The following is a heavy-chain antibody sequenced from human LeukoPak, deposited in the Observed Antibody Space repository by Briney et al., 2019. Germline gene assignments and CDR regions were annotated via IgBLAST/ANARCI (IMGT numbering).Heavy chain of an antibody. Sequence: GGSLRLSCAASGFTFSAYSLNWVRQAPGKGLEWVSYINNIGSVTHYADSVKGRFTISRDNAKNSVYLQMNSLRAEDTAVFYCARDQYDTWSRRGNFDSWGQGTLVIVSS. D-gene: IGHD3-3*01. J-gene: IGHJ4*02. CDR3: ARDQYDTWSRRGNFDS. CDR2: INNIGSVT. V-gene: IGHV3-48*01. CDR1: GFTFSAYS.